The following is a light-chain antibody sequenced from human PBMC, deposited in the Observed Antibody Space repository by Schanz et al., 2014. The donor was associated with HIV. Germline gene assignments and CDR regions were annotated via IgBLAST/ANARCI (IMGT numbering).Light chain of an antibody. Sequence: QSALTQPASVSGSPGQSITISCTGTSSDVGADNSVSWYQQHPGRAPRLLVYDVSQRPSGVPDRFSGSKSGNTASLTISGLQAEDEADYYCCSYTTTSTYVFGAGTKVTVL. J-gene: IGLJ1*01. CDR1: SSDVGADNS. V-gene: IGLV2-14*03. CDR3: CSYTTTSTYV. CDR2: DVS.